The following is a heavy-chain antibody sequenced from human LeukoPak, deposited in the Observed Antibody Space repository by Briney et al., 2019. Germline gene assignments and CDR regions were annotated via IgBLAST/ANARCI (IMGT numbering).Heavy chain of an antibody. J-gene: IGHJ4*02. CDR1: GFTLSSYE. CDR2: IDYGGGSG. Sequence: GGSLRLSCTVSGFTLSSYEMSWIRQAPGKGLEWVSSIDYGGGSGHYADSVKGRFTISRDNSKNTLYLQMISLRAEDTAVYYCAKSGYNRFDYWGQGTLVTVSS. D-gene: IGHD5-24*01. CDR3: AKSGYNRFDY. V-gene: IGHV3-23*01.